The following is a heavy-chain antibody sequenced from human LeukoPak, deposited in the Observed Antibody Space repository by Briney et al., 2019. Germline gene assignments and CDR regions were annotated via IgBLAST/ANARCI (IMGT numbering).Heavy chain of an antibody. Sequence: ASVKVSCKASGYSFTSYGFNWVRQAPGQGLEWMGWINPNSGGTNYAQKFQGRVTMTRDTSISTAYMELSRLRSDDTAVYYCARGSICSSTSCYLDPWGQGTLVTVSS. CDR2: INPNSGGT. CDR3: ARGSICSSTSCYLDP. D-gene: IGHD2-2*01. V-gene: IGHV1-2*02. J-gene: IGHJ5*02. CDR1: GYSFTSYG.